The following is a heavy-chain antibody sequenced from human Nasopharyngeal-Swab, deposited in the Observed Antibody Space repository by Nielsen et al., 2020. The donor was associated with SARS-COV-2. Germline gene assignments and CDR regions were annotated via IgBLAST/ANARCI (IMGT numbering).Heavy chain of an antibody. CDR3: AGDGATVTSGGFDY. V-gene: IGHV3-48*03. J-gene: IGHJ4*02. CDR2: ISSSGSTI. D-gene: IGHD4-17*01. CDR1: GFTFDDYA. Sequence: GESLKISCAASGFTFDDYAMHWVRQAPGKGLEWVSYISSSGSTIYYADSVKGRFTISRDNAKNSLYLQMNSLRAEDTAVYYCAGDGATVTSGGFDYWGQGTLVTVSS.